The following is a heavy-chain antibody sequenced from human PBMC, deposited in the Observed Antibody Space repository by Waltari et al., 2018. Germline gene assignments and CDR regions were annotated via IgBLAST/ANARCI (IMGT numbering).Heavy chain of an antibody. D-gene: IGHD5-12*01. V-gene: IGHV4-39*01. Sequence: QLQLQESGPGLVKPSETLSLTCTVSGGSISSSSYYWGWIRQPPGKGLEWIGSIYYSGSTYSNPSLKRRVTISLDTSKNQFSLKLSSVTAADTAVYYCARHLARRDGYNFDYWGQGTLVTVSS. CDR3: ARHLARRDGYNFDY. J-gene: IGHJ4*02. CDR2: IYYSGST. CDR1: GGSISSSSYY.